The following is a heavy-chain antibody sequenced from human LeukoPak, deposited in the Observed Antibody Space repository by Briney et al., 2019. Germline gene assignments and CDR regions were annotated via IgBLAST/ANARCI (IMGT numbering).Heavy chain of an antibody. J-gene: IGHJ3*02. CDR3: ASDIVVVPAAIGWAFDI. V-gene: IGHV3-74*01. Sequence: GGSLRLPCEGSGFTFSRYWMHWVRQAPGKGLVWVSRISSDGSSTTYADSVEGRLTISRDNAKNMLYLQMNSLRAEDTAVYYCASDIVVVPAAIGWAFDIWGQGTMVTVSS. D-gene: IGHD2-2*01. CDR2: ISSDGSST. CDR1: GFTFSRYW.